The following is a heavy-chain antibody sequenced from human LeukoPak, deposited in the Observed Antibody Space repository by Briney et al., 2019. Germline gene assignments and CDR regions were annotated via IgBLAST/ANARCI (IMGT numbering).Heavy chain of an antibody. D-gene: IGHD3-22*01. CDR3: AKGRNYHDSSGYYLGFDY. V-gene: IGHV3-7*02. J-gene: IGHJ4*02. Sequence: GGSLRLSCAASGFTFSSYWMTWVRQAPGRGLEWVANIKRDGSDTHYLDSLKGRFTISRDNAKSSLSLQMNSLRAEDTAVYYCAKGRNYHDSSGYYLGFDYWGQGTLVTVSS. CDR2: IKRDGSDT. CDR1: GFTFSSYW.